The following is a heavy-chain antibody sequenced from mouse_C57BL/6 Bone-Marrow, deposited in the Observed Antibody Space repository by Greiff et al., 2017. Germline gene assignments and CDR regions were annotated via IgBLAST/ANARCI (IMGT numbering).Heavy chain of an antibody. CDR2: SRNKANDYTT. J-gene: IGHJ3*01. V-gene: IGHV7-1*01. CDR3: ARDDDDGYYGRAY. D-gene: IGHD2-3*01. CDR1: GFTFSDFY. Sequence: EVKVVESGGGLVQSGRSLRLSCATSGFTFSDFYMEWVRQAPGKGLEWIAASRNKANDYTTEYSASVKGRFIVSRDTSQSILYLQMNALRAEDTAIYYCARDDDDGYYGRAYWGQGTLVTVSA.